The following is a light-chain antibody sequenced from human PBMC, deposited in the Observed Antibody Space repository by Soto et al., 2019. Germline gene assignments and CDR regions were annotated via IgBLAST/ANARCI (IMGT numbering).Light chain of an antibody. CDR1: SSDVGGYNY. J-gene: IGLJ1*01. Sequence: QAVVTQPASVSGSSGRSISISCTGTSSDVGGYNYVSWYQQHPGKAPKLLLSEVSKRPSGVSDRFSGSKSGNTASLTISGLQTQDEADYYCSSFTSAYTFVFGTGTKVTVL. V-gene: IGLV2-14*01. CDR3: SSFTSAYTFV. CDR2: EVS.